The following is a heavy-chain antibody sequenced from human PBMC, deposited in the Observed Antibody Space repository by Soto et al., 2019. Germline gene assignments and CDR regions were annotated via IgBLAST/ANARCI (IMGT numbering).Heavy chain of an antibody. D-gene: IGHD2-15*01. CDR3: VRASPVATDGIL. V-gene: IGHV3-11*01. CDR1: GFTFSDYY. CDR2: VSSTGKTV. J-gene: IGHJ1*01. Sequence: QVQLVESGGGVDKPGGSLRLSCGASGFTFSDYYMSWIRQTPGRGLEWISYVSSTGKTVLYADSVEGRFTISRDNAKNSLYLQMKTLRSEDTAIYYCVRASPVATDGILWGQGTLVTVSS.